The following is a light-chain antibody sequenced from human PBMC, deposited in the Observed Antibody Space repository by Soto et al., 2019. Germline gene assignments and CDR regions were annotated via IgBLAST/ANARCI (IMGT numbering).Light chain of an antibody. CDR3: SSNTDSSNYV. J-gene: IGLJ1*01. CDR2: QVT. CDR1: SSDLAIYNY. Sequence: QSVLTQPASVSGSPGQSITISCTGTSSDLAIYNYVSWYQQQPGKAPKLMIYQVTNRPSGVSNRFSGSRSGNTASLTISGLQAEDEADYYCSSNTDSSNYVFGTGT. V-gene: IGLV2-14*01.